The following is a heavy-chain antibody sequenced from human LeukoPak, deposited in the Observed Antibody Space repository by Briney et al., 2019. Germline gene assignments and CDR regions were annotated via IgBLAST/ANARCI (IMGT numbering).Heavy chain of an antibody. J-gene: IGHJ6*03. V-gene: IGHV4-38-2*02. CDR1: GYSISSGYY. Sequence: SETLSLACTASGYSISSGYYWGWIRQPPGKGLEWIGSIYHSGSTYYNPSLKSRVTISVDTSKNQFSLKLSSVTAADTAVYYCARDIVVVVAATAYYYMDVWGKGTTVTVSS. CDR3: ARDIVVVVAATAYYYMDV. CDR2: IYHSGST. D-gene: IGHD2-15*01.